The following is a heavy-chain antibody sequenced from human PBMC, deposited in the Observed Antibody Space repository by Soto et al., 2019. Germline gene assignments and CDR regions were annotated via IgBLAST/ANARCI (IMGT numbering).Heavy chain of an antibody. V-gene: IGHV4-34*01. CDR2: INHSGST. D-gene: IGHD3-22*01. CDR1: GLTFSGYY. Sequence: AGTLSLTCAVYGLTFSGYYLSWIRQPPGKGLEWIGEINHSGSTNYNPSLKSRVTISVDTSTNKFSLQLSTVTAAETTAYYCGRGTRGPYYYDSSGYYGLRGFYYYGMDVWGQGVTVTVSS. CDR3: GRGTRGPYYYDSSGYYGLRGFYYYGMDV. J-gene: IGHJ6*02.